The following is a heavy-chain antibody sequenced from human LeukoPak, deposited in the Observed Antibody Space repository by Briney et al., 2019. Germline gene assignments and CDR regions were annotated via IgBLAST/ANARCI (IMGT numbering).Heavy chain of an antibody. J-gene: IGHJ4*02. D-gene: IGHD2-8*01. CDR2: LSGGGETT. Sequence: PGGSLRLSCTGSGFPFNMFAMNWVRQAPGQGLEWVSGLSGGGETTNYADSVKGRFTVSRDTSKNMVFLQMNDLRPEDTAVYYCAKEQRIRHCSEGVCMEGYYFDYWGQGSLATVRS. CDR1: GFPFNMFA. V-gene: IGHV3-23*01. CDR3: AKEQRIRHCSEGVCMEGYYFDY.